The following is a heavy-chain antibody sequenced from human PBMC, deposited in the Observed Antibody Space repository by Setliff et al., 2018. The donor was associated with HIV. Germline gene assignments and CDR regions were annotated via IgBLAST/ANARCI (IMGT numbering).Heavy chain of an antibody. V-gene: IGHV3-23*01. D-gene: IGHD3-9*01. CDR2: ISGSGVNS. Sequence: ETLSLTCTASGFTFSNYVINWVRQAPGKGLEWISGISGSGVNSYYADSVKGRFTISRDNSKNTVYLQMNSLRAEDTAVYYCAKTSNTGYLFCSDYWGQGTLVTVSS. J-gene: IGHJ4*02. CDR1: GFTFSNYV. CDR3: AKTSNTGYLFCSDY.